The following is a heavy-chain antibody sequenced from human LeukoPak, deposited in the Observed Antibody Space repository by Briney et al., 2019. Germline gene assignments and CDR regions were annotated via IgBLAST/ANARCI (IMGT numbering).Heavy chain of an antibody. J-gene: IGHJ3*02. CDR1: GGTFSSYA. CDR2: IIPIFGTA. D-gene: IGHD3-10*01. Sequence: SVKVSWKASGGTFSSYAISWVRQAPGQGLEWMGGIIPIFGTANYAQKFQGRVTITADESTSTAYMELSSLRSEDTAVYYCARDTITMVRGKSARSSPAFDIWGQGTMVTVSS. CDR3: ARDTITMVRGKSARSSPAFDI. V-gene: IGHV1-69*13.